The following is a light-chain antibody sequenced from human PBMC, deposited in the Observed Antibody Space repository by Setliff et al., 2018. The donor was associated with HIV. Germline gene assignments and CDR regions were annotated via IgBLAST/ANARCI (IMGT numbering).Light chain of an antibody. CDR2: DAN. J-gene: IGLJ3*02. CDR1: SSDVGDYNH. Sequence: QSALTQPRSVSGSPGQSVTISCTGTSSDVGDYNHVSWYQQHPGKAPKLIIYDANKRPSGIPDRFSASKSGNTASLTISGLQDEDEADYYCSYAGKFTWVLGGGTKVTVL. CDR3: CSYAGKFTWV. V-gene: IGLV2-11*01.